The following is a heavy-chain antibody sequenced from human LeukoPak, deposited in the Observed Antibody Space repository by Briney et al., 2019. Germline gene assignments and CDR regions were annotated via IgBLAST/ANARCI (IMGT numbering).Heavy chain of an antibody. CDR3: AKKEYQLLFSFYYYGMDV. CDR1: GFTFSSYS. D-gene: IGHD2-2*01. J-gene: IGHJ6*02. Sequence: PGGSLRLSCAASGFTFSSYSMNWVRQAPGKGLEWVSAISGSGGSTYYADSVKGRFTISRDNSKNTLYLQMNSLRAEDTAVYYCAKKEYQLLFSFYYYGMDVWGQGTTVTVSS. CDR2: ISGSGGST. V-gene: IGHV3-23*01.